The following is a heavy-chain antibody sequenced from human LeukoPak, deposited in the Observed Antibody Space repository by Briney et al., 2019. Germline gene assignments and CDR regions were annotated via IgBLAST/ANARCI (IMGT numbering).Heavy chain of an antibody. CDR2: IRYDGSNK. V-gene: IGHV3-30*02. D-gene: IGHD1-1*01. Sequence: GGSLRLSCAASGFTFSSYGMHWVRQAPGKGLEWVAFIRYDGSNKYYADSVKGRFTISRDNSKNTLYLQMNSLRAEDTAVYYCAKDPTELVSMYYFDHWGQGTLVTVSS. J-gene: IGHJ4*02. CDR3: AKDPTELVSMYYFDH. CDR1: GFTFSSYG.